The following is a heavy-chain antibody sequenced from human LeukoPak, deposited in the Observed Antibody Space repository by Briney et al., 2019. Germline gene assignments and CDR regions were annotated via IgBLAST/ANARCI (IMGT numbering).Heavy chain of an antibody. J-gene: IGHJ6*02. D-gene: IGHD6-19*01. CDR3: ARGLESSGWYGMDV. CDR1: GYTFSRHY. Sequence: ASVKISCKTSGYTFSRHYIHWVRQAPGQGLEWLGIINTSGATTRYGQNFKGRVTATRDTSTSTVYMEMSSLNSEDTAVYYCARGLESSGWYGMDVWGQGTTIIVSS. V-gene: IGHV1-46*01. CDR2: INTSGATT.